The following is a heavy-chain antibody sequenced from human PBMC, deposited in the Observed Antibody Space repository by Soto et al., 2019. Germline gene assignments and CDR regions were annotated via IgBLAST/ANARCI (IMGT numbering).Heavy chain of an antibody. Sequence: SETLSLTCAVYGGSFSCYYWSWIRQPPGKGLEWIGQINHSGSTNYNPSLKSRVTISVDTSKNQFSLKLSSVTAADTAVYYCAKGDNGSYRDVCGQGTTVTVSS. CDR2: INHSGST. CDR3: AKGDNGSYRDV. V-gene: IGHV4-34*01. J-gene: IGHJ6*03. CDR1: GGSFSCYY. D-gene: IGHD1-26*01.